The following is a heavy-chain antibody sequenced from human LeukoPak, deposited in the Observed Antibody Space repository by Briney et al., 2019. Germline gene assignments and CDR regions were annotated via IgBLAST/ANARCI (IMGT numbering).Heavy chain of an antibody. Sequence: GGALRLACVASEFTFSRYWRHWVRQPPGEGVGWVSRINPDGSSTSYADCVSGRVTIPRDNASNTLYLQMNSLRAEDTAVYYCVRSYRDTTTRYGRFGPWGQGALVSVSS. V-gene: IGHV3-74*01. CDR3: VRSYRDTTTRYGRFGP. D-gene: IGHD3-16*02. CDR2: INPDGSST. CDR1: EFTFSRYW. J-gene: IGHJ5*02.